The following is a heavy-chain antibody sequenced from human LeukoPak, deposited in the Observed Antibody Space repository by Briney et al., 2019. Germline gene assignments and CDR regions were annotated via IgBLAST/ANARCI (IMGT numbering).Heavy chain of an antibody. D-gene: IGHD2-15*01. V-gene: IGHV4-59*01. CDR2: IYYSGST. CDR3: ARVRRAASKYYYYYMDV. J-gene: IGHJ6*03. Sequence: PSETLSLTCTVSGGSISSYYWSWIRQPPGKGLGWIGYIYYSGSTNYNPSLKSRVTISVDTSKNQFSLKLSSVTAADTAVYYCARVRRAASKYYYYYMDVWGKGTTVTVSS. CDR1: GGSISSYY.